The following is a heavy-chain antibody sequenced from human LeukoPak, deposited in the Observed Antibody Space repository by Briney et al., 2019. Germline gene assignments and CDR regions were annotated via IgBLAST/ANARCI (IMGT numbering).Heavy chain of an antibody. CDR2: IRYDGSNK. CDR1: GFTFSSYG. D-gene: IGHD1-26*01. J-gene: IGHJ4*02. V-gene: IGHV3-30*02. CDR3: AKDRGVGATIRVCFDY. Sequence: GGSLRLSCAASGFTFSSYGMHWVRQAPGKGLEWVAFIRYDGSNKYYADSVKGRFTISRDNSKNTLYLQMNSLRAEDTAVYYCAKDRGVGATIRVCFDYWGQGTLVTVSS.